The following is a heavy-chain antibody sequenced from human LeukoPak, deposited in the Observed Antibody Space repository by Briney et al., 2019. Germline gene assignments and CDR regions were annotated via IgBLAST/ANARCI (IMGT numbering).Heavy chain of an antibody. CDR1: GFTFSSYA. CDR2: ISGSGGST. D-gene: IGHD3-16*01. V-gene: IGHV3-23*01. CDR3: AKQTGGTMIILPLDY. J-gene: IGHJ4*02. Sequence: QSGGSLRLSCAASGFTFSSYAMSWVRQAPGKGLEWVSAISGSGGSTYYADSAKGRFTISRDNSKNTLYLQMNSLRAEDTAVYYCAKQTGGTMIILPLDYWGQGTLVTVSS.